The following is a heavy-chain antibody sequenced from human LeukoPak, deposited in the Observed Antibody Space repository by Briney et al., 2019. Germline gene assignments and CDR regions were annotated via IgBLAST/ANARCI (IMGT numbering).Heavy chain of an antibody. CDR1: GFTYGSYG. CDR3: ARLGPASSGWPESFDY. J-gene: IGHJ4*02. CDR2: IKRDGSEK. D-gene: IGHD6-19*01. Sequence: GGSLRLSCAASGFTYGSYGMHWVRQAPGKGLEWVANIKRDGSEKYYVDSVKGRFTISRDNAKNSLDLQMNSLRVEDTAVYYCARLGPASSGWPESFDYWGQGTLVTVSS. V-gene: IGHV3-7*03.